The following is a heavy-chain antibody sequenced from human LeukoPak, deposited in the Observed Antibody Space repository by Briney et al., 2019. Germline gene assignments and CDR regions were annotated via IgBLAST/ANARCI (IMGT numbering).Heavy chain of an antibody. V-gene: IGHV3-30*04. CDR1: GFTFSSYA. CDR3: ARDLQDIVVVPAADY. CDR2: ISYDGSNK. D-gene: IGHD2-2*01. J-gene: IGHJ4*02. Sequence: GGSLRLSCAASGFTFSSYAMHWVRQAPGKGLEWVAVISYDGSNKYYADSVKGRFTISRDNYKNTLYLQMNSLRAEDTAVYYCARDLQDIVVVPAADYWGQGTLVTVSS.